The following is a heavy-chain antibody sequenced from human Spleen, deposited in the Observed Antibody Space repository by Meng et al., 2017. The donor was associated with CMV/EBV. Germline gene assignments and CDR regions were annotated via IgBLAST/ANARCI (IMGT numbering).Heavy chain of an antibody. CDR3: AREIQDSSNSDLNWFDP. CDR1: SFSITTGYY. V-gene: IGHV4-38-2*02. J-gene: IGHJ5*02. Sequence: ESLKISCTVSSFSITTGYYWGWIRQSPGKGLEWIGSIYHSATTYYATSFKSRVTILVDTSNNQFALRLTSVTAADTAVYYCAREIQDSSNSDLNWFDPWGQGTLVTVSS. CDR2: IYHSATT. D-gene: IGHD4-11*01.